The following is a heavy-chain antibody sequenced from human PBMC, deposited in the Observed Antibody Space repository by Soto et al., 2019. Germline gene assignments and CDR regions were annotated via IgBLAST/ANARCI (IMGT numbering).Heavy chain of an antibody. CDR1: GFTFSSYW. CDR3: ARGARYYDSSGPLSY. J-gene: IGHJ4*02. V-gene: IGHV3-74*01. Sequence: EVQLVESGGGLVQPGGSLRLSCAASGFTFSSYWMHWVRQAPGKGLVWVSRINSDGSSTSYADSVKGRFTISRDNAKNTLYLQMNSLRAEDTAVYYCARGARYYDSSGPLSYWGQGTLVTVSS. D-gene: IGHD3-22*01. CDR2: INSDGSST.